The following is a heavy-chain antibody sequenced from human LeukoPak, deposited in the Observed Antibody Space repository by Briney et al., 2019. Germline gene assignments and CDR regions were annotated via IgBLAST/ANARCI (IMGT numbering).Heavy chain of an antibody. D-gene: IGHD1-26*01. CDR2: TSSSSSTI. Sequence: GGSLRLSCAASGFTFSSYSMNWVRQAPGKGLEWVSHTSSSSSTIYYADSVKGRFTISRDNAKNSLYLQMNSLRAEDTAVYYCARDGIIAQKGRSPNNYYYMDVWGKGTTVTVSS. J-gene: IGHJ6*03. V-gene: IGHV3-48*04. CDR1: GFTFSSYS. CDR3: ARDGIIAQKGRSPNNYYYMDV.